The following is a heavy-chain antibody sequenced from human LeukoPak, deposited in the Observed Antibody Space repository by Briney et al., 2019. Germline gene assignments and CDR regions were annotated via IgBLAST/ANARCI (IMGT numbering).Heavy chain of an antibody. V-gene: IGHV4-4*02. CDR2: FHLDGRT. Sequence: SETLSLTCGVSGGSVSSTNWWTWIRPPPGKGLEWIGEFHLDGRTNFNPSLKSRLTMSVDLSENHVSLKLTSVTAADTAVYYCAREGGFYRPLDYSGQGTLVTVSS. CDR3: AREGGFYRPLDY. CDR1: GGSVSSTNW. J-gene: IGHJ4*02. D-gene: IGHD6-25*01.